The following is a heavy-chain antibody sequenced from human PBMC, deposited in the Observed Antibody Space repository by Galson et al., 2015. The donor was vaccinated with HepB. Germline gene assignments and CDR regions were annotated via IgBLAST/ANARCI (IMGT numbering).Heavy chain of an antibody. CDR2: INHSGST. J-gene: IGHJ4*02. CDR3: ARGRRGSKTTVVTPRGGYFDY. V-gene: IGHV4-34*01. Sequence: SETLSLTCAVYGGSFSGYYWSWIRQPPGKGLEWIGEINHSGSTNYNPSLKSRVTISVDTSKNQFSLKLSSVTAADTAVYYCARGRRGSKTTVVTPRGGYFDYWGQGTLVTVSS. CDR1: GGSFSGYY. D-gene: IGHD4-23*01.